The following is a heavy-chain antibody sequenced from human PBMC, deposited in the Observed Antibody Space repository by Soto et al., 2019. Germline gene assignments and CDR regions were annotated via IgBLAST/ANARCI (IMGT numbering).Heavy chain of an antibody. Sequence: QVQLVQSGAEVKKPGSSVKVSCKASGGTFSSYAISWVRQAPGQGLEWMGGIIPIFGTANYAQKFQGRVTITADESTSTAYMELSSLRSEDTAVYNCARNIVVVTYYYYYGMDVWGQGTTVTVSS. V-gene: IGHV1-69*01. J-gene: IGHJ6*02. CDR1: GGTFSSYA. D-gene: IGHD3-22*01. CDR3: ARNIVVVTYYYYYGMDV. CDR2: IIPIFGTA.